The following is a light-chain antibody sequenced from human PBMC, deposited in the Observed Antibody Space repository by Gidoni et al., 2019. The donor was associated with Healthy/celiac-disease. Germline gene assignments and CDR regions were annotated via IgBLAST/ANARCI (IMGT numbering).Light chain of an antibody. V-gene: IGKV3-15*01. Sequence: DIVMTQSPATLSVSPGERATLSCRASQSVSSNLAWYQQKPGQAPRLLIYGASTRATGIPARFSGRGSGTEFTLTISSRQSEDFAVYYCQQYNNWPPWTFGQGTKLEIK. J-gene: IGKJ2*02. CDR1: QSVSSN. CDR2: GAS. CDR3: QQYNNWPPWT.